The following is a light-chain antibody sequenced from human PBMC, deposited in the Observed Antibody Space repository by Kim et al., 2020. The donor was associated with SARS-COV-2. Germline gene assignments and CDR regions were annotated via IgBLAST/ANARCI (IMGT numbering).Light chain of an antibody. CDR3: QAWDSSAPYV. V-gene: IGLV3-1*01. J-gene: IGLJ1*01. CDR2: QDT. Sequence: SPVQTASTTCSGDKLGDKYASWYQQRPGQSPVLVIYQDTKRPSGIPERFSGSNFGNTATLTISGTQAMDEADYYCQAWDSSAPYVFGTGTKVTVL. CDR1: KLGDKY.